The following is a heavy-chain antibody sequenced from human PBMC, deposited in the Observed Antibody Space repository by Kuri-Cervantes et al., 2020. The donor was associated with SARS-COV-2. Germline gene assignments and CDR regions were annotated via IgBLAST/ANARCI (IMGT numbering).Heavy chain of an antibody. D-gene: IGHD6-6*01. Sequence: GGSLRLSCEASGFTFGDSGMHWARQTPGKGLEGVANIKQDGSEKYYVDSVKGRFTISRDNAKHSLNLQMNSLRAEDTAVYYCARPSWRAAPSHFQHWGQGTLVTVSS. V-gene: IGHV3-7*01. CDR1: GFTFGDSG. CDR3: ARPSWRAAPSHFQH. CDR2: IKQDGSEK. J-gene: IGHJ1*01.